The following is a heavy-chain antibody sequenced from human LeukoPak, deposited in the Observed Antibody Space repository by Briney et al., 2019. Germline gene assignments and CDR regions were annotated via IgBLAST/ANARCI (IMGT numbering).Heavy chain of an antibody. CDR3: ARAFPFDDYGDPDAFDI. V-gene: IGHV4-31*03. Sequence: SETLSLTCTVSGGSMSSGGYYWSWIRQHPGKGLEWIGNFYYSGSTYYNPSLKSRVTISVDRSKNQFSLKLSSVTAADTAVYYRARAFPFDDYGDPDAFDIWGQGTMVTVSS. CDR1: GGSMSSGGYY. J-gene: IGHJ3*02. D-gene: IGHD4-17*01. CDR2: FYYSGST.